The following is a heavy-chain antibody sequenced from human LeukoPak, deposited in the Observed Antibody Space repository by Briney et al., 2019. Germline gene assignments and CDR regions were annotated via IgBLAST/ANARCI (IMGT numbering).Heavy chain of an antibody. CDR3: ASKAYGSGRTFDY. V-gene: IGHV4-59*08. Sequence: PSETLSLTCTVSGGSISNYYWNWIRQPPGKGLEWIGYLYYNGSTNCNPSLKSRVTISVDTSKNQFSLKLSSVTAADTAVYYCASKAYGSGRTFDYWGQGTLVTVSS. J-gene: IGHJ4*02. D-gene: IGHD3-10*01. CDR2: LYYNGST. CDR1: GGSISNYY.